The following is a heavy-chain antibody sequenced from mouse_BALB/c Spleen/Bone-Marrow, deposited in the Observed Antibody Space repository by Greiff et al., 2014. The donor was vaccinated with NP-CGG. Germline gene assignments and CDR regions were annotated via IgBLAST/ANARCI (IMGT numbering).Heavy chain of an antibody. V-gene: IGHV5-17*02. CDR2: ISSGSTSI. CDR3: ARSRGNWDDFDY. Sequence: EVKLVESGGGLVQPGGSRKLSCAVSGFTFSSFGMHWVRQAPEKGLEWVAYISSGSTSIFYADTLKGRFTISRDNPKNTLFLQMTGLRSEDTAMYYCARSRGNWDDFDYWGQGTTLTVSS. D-gene: IGHD4-1*01. J-gene: IGHJ2*01. CDR1: GFTFSSFG.